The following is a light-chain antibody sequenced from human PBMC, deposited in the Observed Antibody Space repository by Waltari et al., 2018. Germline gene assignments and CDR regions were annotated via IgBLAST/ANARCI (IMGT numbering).Light chain of an antibody. CDR2: WAS. CDR3: QQYYSAPWT. CDR1: QSILYSSNNKNY. J-gene: IGKJ1*01. V-gene: IGKV4-1*01. Sequence: TQSPATLSVSLGERATINCKSSQSILYSSNNKNYLAWYQQKPGQPPKLLFYWASNRESGVPDRFSGSGSGTDFTLTISSLQAEDVAVYYCQQYYSAPWTFGQGTKVEI.